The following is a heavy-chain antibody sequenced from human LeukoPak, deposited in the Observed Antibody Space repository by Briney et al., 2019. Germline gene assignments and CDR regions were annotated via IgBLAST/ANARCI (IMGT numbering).Heavy chain of an antibody. CDR1: GFTFDDYA. CDR3: ASMAYDTSGYYVNWFDP. J-gene: IGHJ5*02. CDR2: ISGDGGTT. V-gene: IGHV3-43*02. Sequence: PGGSLRLSCAASGFTFDDYAMHWVRQTPGKGLEWVSLISGDGGTTYYADSVKDRFTISRDNSKNSLYLQMNSLKTEGTALYYCASMAYDTSGYYVNWFDPWGQGTLVTVSS. D-gene: IGHD3-22*01.